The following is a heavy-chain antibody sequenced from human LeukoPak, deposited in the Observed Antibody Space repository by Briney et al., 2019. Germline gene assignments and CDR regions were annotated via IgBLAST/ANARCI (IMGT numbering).Heavy chain of an antibody. CDR2: ISGSGGST. CDR1: GFTFSSYA. V-gene: IGHV3-23*01. Sequence: GGSLRLSCAASGFTFSSYAMSWVRQAPGKGLEWVSAISGSGGSTYYADSVKGRFTISRENSKNTLYLQMNSLRAEDTAVYYCAKCSTMISSKYYFDYWGQGTLVTVSS. CDR3: AKCSTMISSKYYFDY. J-gene: IGHJ4*02. D-gene: IGHD3-22*01.